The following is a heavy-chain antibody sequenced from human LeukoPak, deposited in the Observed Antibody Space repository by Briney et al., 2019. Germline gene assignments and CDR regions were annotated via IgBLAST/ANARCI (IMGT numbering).Heavy chain of an antibody. CDR1: GGSISNYY. Sequence: SETLSLTCTVSGGSISNYYWRWIRQSPGKGLEWIGYIHYSGTTNYKPSLKSRVTRSVDTSRNQFSLKLTSVTATDKAVYYCARAMATIDDSFDYWGQGTLVTVSS. D-gene: IGHD5-24*01. CDR2: IHYSGTT. V-gene: IGHV4-59*08. J-gene: IGHJ4*02. CDR3: ARAMATIDDSFDY.